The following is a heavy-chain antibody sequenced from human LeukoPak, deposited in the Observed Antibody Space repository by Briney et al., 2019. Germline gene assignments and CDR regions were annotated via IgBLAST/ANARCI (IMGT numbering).Heavy chain of an antibody. D-gene: IGHD4-17*01. CDR2: ISSSSSTI. Sequence: PGGSLRLSCAASGFTFSSYSMNWVRQAPGKGLEWVSYISSSSSTIYCADSVKGRFTISRDNAKNSLYLQMNSLRAEDTAVYYCARDKASTVTTQGGLDYWGQGTLVTVSS. CDR3: ARDKASTVTTQGGLDY. CDR1: GFTFSSYS. V-gene: IGHV3-48*04. J-gene: IGHJ4*02.